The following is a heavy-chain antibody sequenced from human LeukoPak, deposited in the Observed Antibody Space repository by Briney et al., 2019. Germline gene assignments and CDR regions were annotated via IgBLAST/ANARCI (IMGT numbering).Heavy chain of an antibody. D-gene: IGHD5-12*01. CDR1: GFTYSSYE. CDR2: ISSSGSTI. CDR3: ARDVYSGYFDY. V-gene: IGHV3-48*03. Sequence: PGGSLRLSCAASGFTYSSYEMNWVRQAPGKGLEWVSYISSSGSTIYYADSVKGRFTISRDNAKNSLYLQMNSLRAEDTALYYCARDVYSGYFDYWGQGTLVTVSS. J-gene: IGHJ4*02.